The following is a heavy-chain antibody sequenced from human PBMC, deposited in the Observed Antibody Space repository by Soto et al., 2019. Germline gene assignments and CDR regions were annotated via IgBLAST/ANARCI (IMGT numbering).Heavy chain of an antibody. CDR1: GGSFTSNNC. V-gene: IGHV4-4*02. CDR3: ASRDPGTSVDY. D-gene: IGHD1-7*01. CDR2: IYRTGST. J-gene: IGHJ4*02. Sequence: LSLTCAVSGGSFTSNNCWTWVRQPPGQGLEWIGEIYRTGSTNYNPSLKSRVTISLDKSENQFSLRVTSLTAADTAVYYCASRDPGTSVDYWGQGTLVTVS.